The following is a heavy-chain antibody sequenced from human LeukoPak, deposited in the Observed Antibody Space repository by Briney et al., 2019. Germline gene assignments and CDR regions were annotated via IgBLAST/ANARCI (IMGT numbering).Heavy chain of an antibody. Sequence: PGGSLRLSCAASGFTFSSYDMHWVRQATGKGLEWVSAIGTAGDTYYPGSVKRRFTIYRENAKDSLYLQMNSLRAGDTAVYYCARGRIGNDAFDIWGQGTMVTVSS. V-gene: IGHV3-13*01. J-gene: IGHJ3*02. CDR1: GFTFSSYD. CDR2: IGTAGDT. CDR3: ARGRIGNDAFDI. D-gene: IGHD2-15*01.